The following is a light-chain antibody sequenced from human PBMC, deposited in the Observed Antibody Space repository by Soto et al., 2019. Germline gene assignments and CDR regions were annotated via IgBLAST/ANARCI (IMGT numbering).Light chain of an antibody. V-gene: IGLV2-14*01. J-gene: IGLJ3*02. Sequence: QSALTQPASVSGSPGQSITISCTGTSSDVGDYDYVSWYQQHPGKAPKLMIYEVHNRPSGVSNRFSGSKSGNTASLAISGLQAEDEANYYCSSYTNSNTWVFGGGTKVTVL. CDR2: EVH. CDR1: SSDVGDYDY. CDR3: SSYTNSNTWV.